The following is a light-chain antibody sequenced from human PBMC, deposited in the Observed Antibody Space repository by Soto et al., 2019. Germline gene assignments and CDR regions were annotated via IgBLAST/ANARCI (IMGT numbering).Light chain of an antibody. CDR3: QQYNGYWT. V-gene: IGKV1-5*03. Sequence: IQMTQSPSTLSASVGDRVTITCRASQSISDSLAWYQQKPGKAPKLLIYEASSLKSGVPSRFSGSRSGTEYTLIISSLQPDDFATYYCQQYNGYWTFGQGTKVEIK. J-gene: IGKJ1*01. CDR1: QSISDS. CDR2: EAS.